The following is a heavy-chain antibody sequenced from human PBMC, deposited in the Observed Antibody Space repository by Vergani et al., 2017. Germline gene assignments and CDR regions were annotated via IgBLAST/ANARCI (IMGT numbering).Heavy chain of an antibody. CDR3: ARGGSIVATRYMDV. CDR1: GGSISSYY. V-gene: IGHV4-59*01. D-gene: IGHD5-12*01. CDR2: IYYSGST. Sequence: QVQLQESGPGLVKPSETLSLTCTVSGGSISSYYWSWIRQPPGKGLEWIGYIYYSGSTNYNPSLKSRVNISVDTSKNQFSLKLSSVTAADTAVYYCARGGSIVATRYMDVWGKGTTVTVSS. J-gene: IGHJ6*03.